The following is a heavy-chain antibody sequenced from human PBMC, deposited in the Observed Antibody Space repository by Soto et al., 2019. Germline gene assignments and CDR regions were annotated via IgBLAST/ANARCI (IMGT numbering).Heavy chain of an antibody. J-gene: IGHJ4*02. CDR1: GFTFSSYA. CDR2: ISGSGGST. CDR3: ARRGSGSYYDY. V-gene: IGHV3-23*01. D-gene: IGHD1-26*01. Sequence: EGQLLESGGGLVQPGGSLRLSCAASGFTFSSYAMRWVRQAPGKGLEWVSAISGSGGSTYYADSVKGRFTISRDNSKNTVYLQMNSLRGEDTAVYYCARRGSGSYYDYWGQGTLVTVSS.